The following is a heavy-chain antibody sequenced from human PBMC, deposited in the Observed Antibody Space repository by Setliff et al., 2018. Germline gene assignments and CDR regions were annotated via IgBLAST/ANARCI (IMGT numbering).Heavy chain of an antibody. CDR3: ASYGSWYERAYYYGMDV. CDR1: GFTFSSSA. Sequence: GGSLRLSCAASGFTFSSSAMSWVRQAPGKGLEWVSVIYSGGSTYYADSVKGRFTISRDNSKNTLYLQMNSLRAEDTAVYYCASYGSWYERAYYYGMDVWGQGTTVTVSS. CDR2: IYSGGST. J-gene: IGHJ6*02. V-gene: IGHV3-53*01. D-gene: IGHD6-13*01.